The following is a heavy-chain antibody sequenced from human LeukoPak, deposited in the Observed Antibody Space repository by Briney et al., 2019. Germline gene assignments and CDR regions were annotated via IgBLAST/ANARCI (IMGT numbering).Heavy chain of an antibody. CDR1: GFTFNSYG. V-gene: IGHV3-48*03. CDR2: ISGSGDTI. CDR3: ARDGSSGWYSPYYYYYGMDV. D-gene: IGHD6-19*01. Sequence: GGSLRLSCAASGFTFNSYGMNWVRQAPGKGLEWVSYISGSGDTIYYADSVKGRFTISRDNAKNSLYLQMNSLRAEDTAVYYCARDGSSGWYSPYYYYYGMDVWGQGTTVTVSS. J-gene: IGHJ6*02.